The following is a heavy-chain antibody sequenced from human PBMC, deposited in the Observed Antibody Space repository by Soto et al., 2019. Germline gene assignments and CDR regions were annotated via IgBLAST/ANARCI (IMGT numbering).Heavy chain of an antibody. D-gene: IGHD2-2*01. CDR1: GYTFTSYY. Sequence: KVSCKASGYTFTSYYMHWVRQAPGQGLEWMGIINPSGGSTSYAQKFQGRVTMTRDTSTSTVYMELSSLRSEDTAVYYCASSGVVVPAAMGCDYWGQGTLVTVSS. CDR2: INPSGGST. J-gene: IGHJ4*02. V-gene: IGHV1-46*01. CDR3: ASSGVVVPAAMGCDY.